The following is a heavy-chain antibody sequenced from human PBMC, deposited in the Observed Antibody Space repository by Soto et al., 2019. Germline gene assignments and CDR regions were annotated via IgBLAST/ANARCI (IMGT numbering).Heavy chain of an antibody. V-gene: IGHV4-59*01. Sequence: PSETLSLTCTVSGGSISSYYWSWIRQPPGKGLEWIGYIYYSGSTNYNPSLKSRVTISVDTSKNQFSLKLSSVTAADTAVYYCARAAWSGVDYWGQGTLVTVSS. J-gene: IGHJ4*02. CDR3: ARAAWSGVDY. CDR1: GGSISSYY. CDR2: IYYSGST. D-gene: IGHD3-10*01.